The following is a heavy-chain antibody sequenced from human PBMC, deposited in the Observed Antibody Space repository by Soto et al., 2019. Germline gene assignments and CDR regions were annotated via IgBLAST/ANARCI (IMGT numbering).Heavy chain of an antibody. D-gene: IGHD3-10*01. V-gene: IGHV4-31*03. Sequence: QVQLQESGPGLVKPSQTLSLTCTVSGVSMSSGGYYWTWIRQHPGKGLEWIGYTYYSGSTYYNPSRKSRRTISVDTSRNQFSLRLSSVTAADTAVYYCAREEAGAFDIWGQGTMVTVSS. J-gene: IGHJ3*02. CDR3: AREEAGAFDI. CDR1: GVSMSSGGYY. CDR2: TYYSGST.